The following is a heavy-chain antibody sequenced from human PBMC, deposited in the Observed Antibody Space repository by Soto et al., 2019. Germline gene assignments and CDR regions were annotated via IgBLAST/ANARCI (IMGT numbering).Heavy chain of an antibody. CDR1: GGTFSSYT. CDR2: IIPILGIA. D-gene: IGHD3-16*02. CDR3: ARDFTNIERLHLGDLSLYRGDSGAFVY. J-gene: IGHJ4*02. Sequence: QVQLVQSGAEVKKPGSSVKVSCKASGGTFSSYTISWVRQAPGQGLEWMGRIIPILGIANYAQKFQGRVKISADKSTSTAYMELSSLRFEDTAVYYCARDFTNIERLHLGDLSLYRGDSGAFVYWGQGTLVTVSS. V-gene: IGHV1-69*08.